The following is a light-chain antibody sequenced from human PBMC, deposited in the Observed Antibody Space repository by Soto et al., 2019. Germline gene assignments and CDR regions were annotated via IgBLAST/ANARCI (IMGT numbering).Light chain of an antibody. V-gene: IGKV3-11*01. CDR2: DAS. Sequence: IVLTQTPGTLSLSPGERATLCGRTCPSVSSYLAGYQQNPGQAPRLLIYDASNRATGIPARFSGSGSGTDFTLTISSREPEDFAVYYCQQRSNWPPITFGQGTQLENK. CDR3: QQRSNWPPIT. J-gene: IGKJ5*01. CDR1: PSVSSY.